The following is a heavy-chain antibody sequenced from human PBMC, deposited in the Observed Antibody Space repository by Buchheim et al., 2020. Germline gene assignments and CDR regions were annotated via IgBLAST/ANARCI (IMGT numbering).Heavy chain of an antibody. CDR3: ARGFGY. Sequence: QLQLQESGPGLVRPSETLSLTCSVSGGSIGSATYYWGWFRQSPGKGLEWIGSIKDSGSTFYNPSLKSRVAISADTSTAQFSLNLNSVTAADTAVYYCARGFGYWGQGIL. V-gene: IGHV4-39*01. CDR1: GGSIGSATYY. J-gene: IGHJ4*02. D-gene: IGHD3-10*01. CDR2: IKDSGST.